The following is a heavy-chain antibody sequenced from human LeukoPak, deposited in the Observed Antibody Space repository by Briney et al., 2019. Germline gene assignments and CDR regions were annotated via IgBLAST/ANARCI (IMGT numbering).Heavy chain of an antibody. CDR2: INHSGRT. J-gene: IGHJ6*02. CDR1: GGSFSDYF. CDR3: ARDVVVVPAAIHYGMDV. V-gene: IGHV4-34*01. D-gene: IGHD2-2*01. Sequence: SETLSLTCAVYGGSFSDYFWGWIRQPPGKGLEWIGEINHSGRTYYNPSLKSRVTISVDTSKNQFSLTLSSVTAADTAVYYCARDVVVVPAAIHYGMDVWGQGTTVAVSS.